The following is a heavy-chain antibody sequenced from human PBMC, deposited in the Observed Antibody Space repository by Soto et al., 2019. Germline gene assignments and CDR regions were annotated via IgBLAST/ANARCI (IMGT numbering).Heavy chain of an antibody. V-gene: IGHV3-30-3*01. J-gene: IGHJ5*02. Sequence: QVQLVESGGGVVQPGRSLRLSCAASGFTFSSYAMHWVRQAPGKGLEWVAVISYDGSNKYYADSVKGRFTISRDNSKNTLYLQMNSLRAEDTAVYYCARDAYYYDSSGFFDPWGQGTLVTVCS. CDR1: GFTFSSYA. CDR3: ARDAYYYDSSGFFDP. CDR2: ISYDGSNK. D-gene: IGHD3-22*01.